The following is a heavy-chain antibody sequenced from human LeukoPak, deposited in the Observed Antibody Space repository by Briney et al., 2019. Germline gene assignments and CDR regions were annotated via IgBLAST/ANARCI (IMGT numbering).Heavy chain of an antibody. J-gene: IGHJ4*02. CDR3: AKDGADRPLGN. CDR2: ISGSGGST. CDR1: GFTFSSYG. V-gene: IGHV3-23*01. D-gene: IGHD6-6*01. Sequence: GGSLRLSCAASGFTFSSYGMSWVRQAPGKGLEWVSAISGSGGSTYYADSVKGRFTISRDNSKNTLYLQMNSLRAEDTAVYYCAKDGADRPLGNWGQGTLVTVSS.